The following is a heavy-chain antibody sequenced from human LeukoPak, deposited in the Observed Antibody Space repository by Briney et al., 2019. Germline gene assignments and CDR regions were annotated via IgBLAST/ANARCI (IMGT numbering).Heavy chain of an antibody. CDR2: IIPIFGTA. V-gene: IGHV1-69*05. CDR1: GGTFRSYA. D-gene: IGHD6-13*01. J-gene: IGHJ6*03. Sequence: GASVKVSCKASGGTFRSYAISWVRQAPGQGLEWMGGIIPIFGTANYAQKFQGRVTITTDESTSTAYMELSSLRSEDTAVYYCARSRPPTPAPNIAAAGRDYYYYMDVWGKGTTVTVSS. CDR3: ARSRPPTPAPNIAAAGRDYYYYMDV.